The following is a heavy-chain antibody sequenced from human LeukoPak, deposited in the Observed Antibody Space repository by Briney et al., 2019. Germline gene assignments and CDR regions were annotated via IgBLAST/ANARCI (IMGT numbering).Heavy chain of an antibody. V-gene: IGHV3-21*06. CDR3: ARGGIPAIVFFDS. CDR1: GFTFSSYS. J-gene: IGHJ4*02. D-gene: IGHD2-15*01. Sequence: PGGSLRLSCAASGFTFSSYSMNWVRQAPGKGLEWVSSISSSSYIYYADSVKGRFTISRDNAKNSLYLQMTSLRVDDTAVYYCARGGIPAIVFFDSWGQGVLVTVSS. CDR2: ISSSSYI.